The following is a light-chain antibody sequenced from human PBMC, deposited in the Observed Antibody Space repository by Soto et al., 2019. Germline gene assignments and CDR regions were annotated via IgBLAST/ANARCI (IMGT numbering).Light chain of an antibody. J-gene: IGLJ3*02. V-gene: IGLV2-14*01. Sequence: QSVLTQPASVSGSPGQSISISCTGTSSDIGAYNYVSWYQHHPGEAPKLMIFEVSNRPSGVSDRFSGSKSGTTASLTISGLQAEDEADYYCAVWDDGLNGWVFGGGTQLTVL. CDR2: EVS. CDR1: SSDIGAYNY. CDR3: AVWDDGLNGWV.